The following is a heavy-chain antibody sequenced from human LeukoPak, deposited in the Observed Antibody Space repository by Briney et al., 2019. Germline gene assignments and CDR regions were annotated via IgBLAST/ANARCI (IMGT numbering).Heavy chain of an antibody. CDR3: SKLEGVVGARHFAY. V-gene: IGHV3-23*01. J-gene: IGHJ4*02. Sequence: GGSLRLSHAASGFTLNNGAMGLVRQGPGQGLESISVVSVSGDTTDYAESVKGRFTISRDNSKNTLYLQMNSLRGDDTAVYYCSKLEGVVGARHFAYWGQGTQVTVSS. CDR2: VSVSGDTT. CDR1: GFTLNNGA. D-gene: IGHD1-26*01.